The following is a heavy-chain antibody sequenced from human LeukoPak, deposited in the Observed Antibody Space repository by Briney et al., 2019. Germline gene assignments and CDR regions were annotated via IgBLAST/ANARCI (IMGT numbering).Heavy chain of an antibody. V-gene: IGHV4-39*07. CDR2: IYHSGST. Sequence: SETLSLTCTVSGGSISSSSYYWGWIRQPPGKGLEWIGSIYHSGSTYYNPSLKSRVTISVDTSKNQFSLMLSSVTAADTAVYYCARDTNYDSSGDAIFDYWGQGTLVTVSS. D-gene: IGHD3-22*01. J-gene: IGHJ4*02. CDR1: GGSISSSSYY. CDR3: ARDTNYDSSGDAIFDY.